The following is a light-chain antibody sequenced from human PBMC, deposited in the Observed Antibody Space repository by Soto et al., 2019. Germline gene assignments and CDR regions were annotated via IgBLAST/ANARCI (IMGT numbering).Light chain of an antibody. CDR2: QDM. V-gene: IGLV3-1*01. CDR1: KLVNKY. Sequence: SYELTQPPSVSVSPGQTASITCSGDKLVNKYACWYQQKPGQSPVLVIYQDMKRPSGMPERYSGSNYGNKATLTISGTQAMDEADYYCQAWDSRTVVFGGGNKVTGL. J-gene: IGLJ2*01. CDR3: QAWDSRTVV.